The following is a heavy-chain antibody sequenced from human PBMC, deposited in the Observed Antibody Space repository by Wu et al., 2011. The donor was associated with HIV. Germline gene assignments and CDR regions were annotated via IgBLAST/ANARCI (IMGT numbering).Heavy chain of an antibody. J-gene: IGHJ4*02. CDR3: ARDGRASGWWSVPFDS. Sequence: QVQLVQSGAQMKRPGASVKLSCMTSGYVFSDFYIHWVRQAPGQGLEWMGWINPGTGGAISAPRFLGRVTMTRDTSISAAHIEINTLTFDDTAMYFCARDGRASGWWSVPFDSWGQGALVTVSS. D-gene: IGHD6-19*01. V-gene: IGHV1-2*02. CDR2: INPGTGGA. CDR1: GYVFSDFY.